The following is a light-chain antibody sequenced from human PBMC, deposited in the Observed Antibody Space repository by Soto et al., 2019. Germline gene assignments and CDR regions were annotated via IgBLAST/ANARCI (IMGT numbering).Light chain of an antibody. CDR3: QQYDRSPWT. J-gene: IGKJ1*01. V-gene: IGKV3-20*01. CDR1: QGVTGTY. Sequence: EIVLTQSPGTLSLSPGERATLSCRASQGVTGTYLAWYQQKPGQAPRLLIYGVSSRATGIPDRFSGSGSGTDFTLTISRLEPEDFAVYYCQQYDRSPWTFGQGTKVDIK. CDR2: GVS.